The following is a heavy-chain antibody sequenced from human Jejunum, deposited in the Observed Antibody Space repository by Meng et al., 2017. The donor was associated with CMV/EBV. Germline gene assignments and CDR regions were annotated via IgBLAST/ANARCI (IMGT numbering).Heavy chain of an antibody. J-gene: IGHJ4*02. CDR2: IVPVRVEA. Sequence: NWVRQAPGQRLEWIGGIVPVRVEANYAQKFQGRVTITTDGSTGTVYMELSNLRSEDTAIYYCARDLRIYYDVLTGPYNGGYLEYWGQGTLVTVSS. D-gene: IGHD3-9*01. V-gene: IGHV1-69*16. CDR3: ARDLRIYYDVLTGPYNGGYLEY.